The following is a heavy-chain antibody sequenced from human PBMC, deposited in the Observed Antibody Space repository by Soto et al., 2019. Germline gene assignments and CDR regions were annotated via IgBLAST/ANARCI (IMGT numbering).Heavy chain of an antibody. Sequence: PVESLKISCKGSGYSFTSYWIGWVRQMPGKGLEWMGIIYPGDSDTRYSPSFQGQVTISADKSISTAYLQWSSLKASDTAMYYCARHPPNVYSSSSYYYGMDVWGQGTTVTVSS. CDR1: GYSFTSYW. V-gene: IGHV5-51*01. CDR2: IYPGDSDT. J-gene: IGHJ6*02. CDR3: ARHPPNVYSSSSYYYGMDV. D-gene: IGHD6-6*01.